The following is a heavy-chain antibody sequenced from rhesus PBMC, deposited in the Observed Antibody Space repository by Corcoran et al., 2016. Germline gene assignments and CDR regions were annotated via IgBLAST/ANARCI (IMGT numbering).Heavy chain of an antibody. CDR1: GYSISSGYG. V-gene: IGHV4-122*02. CDR3: ARVPYSGSFWYFDL. CDR2: ISYSGST. D-gene: IGHD6-25*01. Sequence: QLQLQESGPGLVKPSETLSLTCAVSGYSISSGYGWSWIRQPPGKGLEWIGYISYSGSTSYNPSLKSRFSISRDTSKNQFSLKLSYGTAADTAVYYCARVPYSGSFWYFDLWGPGTPITIS. J-gene: IGHJ2*01.